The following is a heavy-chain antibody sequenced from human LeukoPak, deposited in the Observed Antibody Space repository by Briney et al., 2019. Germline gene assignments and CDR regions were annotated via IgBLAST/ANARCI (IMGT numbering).Heavy chain of an antibody. J-gene: IGHJ4*02. Sequence: SETLSLTCTVSGGSISSYYWSWIRQPPGKGLEWIGYIYYSGSTNYNPSLKSRVTISVDTSKNQFSLKLSSVTAADTAVYYCARARRESDYWGQGTLVTVSS. CDR3: ARARRESDY. CDR1: GGSISSYY. CDR2: IYYSGST. D-gene: IGHD3-10*01. V-gene: IGHV4-59*12.